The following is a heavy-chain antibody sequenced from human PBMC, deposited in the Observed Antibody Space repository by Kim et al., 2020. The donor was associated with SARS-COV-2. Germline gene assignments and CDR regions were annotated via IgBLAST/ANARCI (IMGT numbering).Heavy chain of an antibody. V-gene: IGHV4-59*08. CDR2: IYYSGST. CDR3: DPGFAY. J-gene: IGHJ4*02. Sequence: SETLSLTCTVSGGSISSYYWSWIRQPPGKGLEWIGYIYYSGSTNYNPSLKSRGTISLDTSNNHFPLLQSSVTAADTAVYYCDPGFAYCGQGTLVTVFS. CDR1: GGSISSYY.